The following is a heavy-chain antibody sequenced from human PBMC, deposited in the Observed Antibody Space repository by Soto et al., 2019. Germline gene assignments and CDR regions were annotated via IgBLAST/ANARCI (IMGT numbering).Heavy chain of an antibody. J-gene: IGHJ4*02. D-gene: IGHD2-15*01. CDR1: GDSISSGSYY. CDR2: IYNSGSS. CDR3: ATCHTRDYSIDY. V-gene: IGHV4-31*03. Sequence: SETLSLTYTVSGDSISSGSYYWCWIRQHPGKGLEWIGYIYNSGSSCYNPSLKSRVTISGDTSKNQFSLKLSSVTAADTAVYYCATCHTRDYSIDYWGQGTLVTVSS.